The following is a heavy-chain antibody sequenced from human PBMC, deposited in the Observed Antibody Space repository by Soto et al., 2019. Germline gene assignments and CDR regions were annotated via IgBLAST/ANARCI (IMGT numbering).Heavy chain of an antibody. CDR3: AADATAWQQMVPSDY. CDR2: IAVGSGYT. J-gene: IGHJ4*02. CDR1: GFTFTSSA. V-gene: IGHV1-58*01. Sequence: GASVKVSCKASGFTFTSSAFQWVRQARGQRLEWIGWIAVGSGYTNYAQRFQDRVTLTRDMSTATTYMELSRLTSEDTAIYYCAADATAWQQMVPSDYWGQGTMLTVSS. D-gene: IGHD2-8*01.